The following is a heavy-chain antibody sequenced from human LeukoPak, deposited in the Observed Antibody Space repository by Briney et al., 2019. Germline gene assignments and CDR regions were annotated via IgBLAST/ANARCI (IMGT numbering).Heavy chain of an antibody. Sequence: ASVKVSCKASGYTFTSYAMHWVRQAPGQRLEWMGWINAGNGNTKYSQKFQGRVTITRDTSASTAYMELSSLRSEDTAVYYCAKDPRSSTLMRRGDYWGQGTLVTVSS. CDR2: INAGNGNT. D-gene: IGHD3-3*02. J-gene: IGHJ4*02. CDR3: AKDPRSSTLMRRGDY. CDR1: GYTFTSYA. V-gene: IGHV1-3*01.